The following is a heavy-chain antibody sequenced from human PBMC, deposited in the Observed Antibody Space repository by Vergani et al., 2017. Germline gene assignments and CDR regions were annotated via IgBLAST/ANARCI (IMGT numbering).Heavy chain of an antibody. D-gene: IGHD5-18*01. V-gene: IGHV4-39*01. J-gene: IGHJ4*02. CDR2: IYYSGST. Sequence: QLQLQESGPGLVKPSETLSLTCTVSGSSISSSSYYWGWIRQPPGKGLEWIGSIYYSGSTYYNPSLKSRVTISVDTSKNQFSLKLSSVTAADTAVYYCAGGGYSYGSYYWGQGTLVTVSS. CDR1: GSSISSSSYY. CDR3: AGGGYSYGSYY.